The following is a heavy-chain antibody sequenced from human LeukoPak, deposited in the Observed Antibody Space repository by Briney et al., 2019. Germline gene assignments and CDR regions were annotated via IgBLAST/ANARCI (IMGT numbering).Heavy chain of an antibody. CDR2: ISSTSSYI. CDR3: AREVVVAFDS. V-gene: IGHV3-21*01. Sequence: TGGSLRLSCAASGFSLSSYSMNWVRQAPGKGLEWVSSISSTSSYIHYADSVKRRFTISRDNAKNSLYLQMNSLGAEDTAVYYCAREVVVAFDSWGQGTLVTVSS. CDR1: GFSLSSYS. J-gene: IGHJ4*02. D-gene: IGHD3-22*01.